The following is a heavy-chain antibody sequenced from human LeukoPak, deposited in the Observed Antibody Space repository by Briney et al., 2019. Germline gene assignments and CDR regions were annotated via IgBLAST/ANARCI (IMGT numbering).Heavy chain of an antibody. J-gene: IGHJ5*02. V-gene: IGHV3-21*01. Sequence: KPGGSLRLSCAASGFTFSSYSMNWVRQAPGKGLEWVSSISSSSSYIYYADSVKGRFTISRDNAKNSLYLQMNSLRAEGTAVYYCARDVASPYYYDSQGNNWFDPWGQGTLVTVSS. CDR2: ISSSSSYI. D-gene: IGHD3-22*01. CDR1: GFTFSSYS. CDR3: ARDVASPYYYDSQGNNWFDP.